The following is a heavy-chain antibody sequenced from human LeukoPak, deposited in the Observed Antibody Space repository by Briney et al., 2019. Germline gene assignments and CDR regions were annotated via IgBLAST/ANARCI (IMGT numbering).Heavy chain of an antibody. Sequence: GGSLRLTCAASGFNFNKYDMTWARQAPGKGLEWVSTITGRSDKTYYTDSVKGRFVTSRDNSKDTLYLQMNSLRAEDTALYYCAKGGWLDDLGQGALVTVSS. V-gene: IGHV3-23*01. CDR2: ITGRSDKT. CDR1: GFNFNKYD. CDR3: AKGGWLDD. J-gene: IGHJ4*02. D-gene: IGHD6-19*01.